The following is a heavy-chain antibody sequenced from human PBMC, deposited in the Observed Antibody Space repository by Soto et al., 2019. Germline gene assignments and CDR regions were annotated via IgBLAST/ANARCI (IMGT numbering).Heavy chain of an antibody. CDR3: ARGLLCSGGHFDL. CDR2: IWYDGSNK. V-gene: IGHV3-33*01. CDR1: GFISSSYG. J-gene: IGHJ2*01. D-gene: IGHD3-10*02. Sequence: QVQLVESGGGVVQPGRSLRLSCAASGFISSSYGMHCVRQAPGKGVEWVAVIWYDGSNKYYADSVKGRFTSSRDNSKNTLYLHMNSLRAEDTAVYYCARGLLCSGGHFDLWGRGTLVTVSS.